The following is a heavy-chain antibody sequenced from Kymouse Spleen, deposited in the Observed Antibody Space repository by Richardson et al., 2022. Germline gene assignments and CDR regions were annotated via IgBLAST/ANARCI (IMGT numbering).Heavy chain of an antibody. D-gene: IGHD3-10*01. CDR1: GFTFSSYW. Sequence: EVQLVESGGGLVQPGGSLRLSCAASGFTFSSYWMSWVRQAPGKGLEWVANIKQDGSEKYYVDSVKGRFTISRDNAKNSLYLQMNSLRAEDTAVYYCARGYYGSGSPPFDYWGQGTLVTVSS. J-gene: IGHJ4*02. V-gene: IGHV3-7*01. CDR2: IKQDGSEK. CDR3: ARGYYGSGSPPFDY.